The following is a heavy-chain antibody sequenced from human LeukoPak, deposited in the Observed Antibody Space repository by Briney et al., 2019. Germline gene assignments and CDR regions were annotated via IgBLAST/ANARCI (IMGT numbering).Heavy chain of an antibody. CDR1: GFRLSSYW. D-gene: IGHD4-17*01. CDR3: AVTTRSRAFDY. Sequence: PGGSLRLSCAGSGFRLSSYWMTWVRQAPGKGLEWVANIKQDGSERYYVDSVEGRFSISRDNAQNSLFLQMNSLRAEDTAVYYCAVTTRSRAFDYWGQGTLVTVSS. CDR2: IKQDGSER. J-gene: IGHJ4*02. V-gene: IGHV3-7*01.